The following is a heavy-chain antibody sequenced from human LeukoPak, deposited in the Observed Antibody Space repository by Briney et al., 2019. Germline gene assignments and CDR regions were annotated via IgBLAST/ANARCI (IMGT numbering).Heavy chain of an antibody. CDR1: GYTFTGYY. J-gene: IGHJ4*02. D-gene: IGHD1-7*01. CDR3: ARARNWNYSHYFDY. Sequence: DSVKVSCTASGYTFTGYYMHWVRQAPGQGLEWMGWINPNSGGTNYAQKFQGRVIMTRDTSISTAYMELSRLRSDDTAVYYCARARNWNYSHYFDYWGQGTLVTVSS. CDR2: INPNSGGT. V-gene: IGHV1-2*02.